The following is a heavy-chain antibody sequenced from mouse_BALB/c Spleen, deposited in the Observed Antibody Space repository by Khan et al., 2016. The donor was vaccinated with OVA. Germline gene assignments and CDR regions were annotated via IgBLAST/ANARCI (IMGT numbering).Heavy chain of an antibody. CDR1: GYTFTSYW. CDR2: IFPGTGTT. CDR3: ARGYSGNYEFAY. V-gene: IGHV1S132*01. J-gene: IGHJ3*01. D-gene: IGHD2-1*01. Sequence: QVRLQQSGAELVKPGASVKLSCKTSGYTFTSYWIQWVKQRPGQGLGWIGEIFPGTGTTYYNENFKGKATLTIDTSSTTAYMQLSSLTSEDSAVYFCARGYSGNYEFAYWGQGTLVTVSA.